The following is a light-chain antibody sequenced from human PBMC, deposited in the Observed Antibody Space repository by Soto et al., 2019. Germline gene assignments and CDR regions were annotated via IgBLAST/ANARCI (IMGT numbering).Light chain of an antibody. V-gene: IGKV3-11*01. CDR1: QSVSSY. CDR2: DAS. Sequence: EIVLTQSPATLSLSPGERATLSCRASQSVSSYLAWYQQKPGQAPRLLIYDASNRATGIPARFSGSGSGTDFTLTISSLEPEDFAVYYCQQRSNWPLTFGPGTKADIK. J-gene: IGKJ3*01. CDR3: QQRSNWPLT.